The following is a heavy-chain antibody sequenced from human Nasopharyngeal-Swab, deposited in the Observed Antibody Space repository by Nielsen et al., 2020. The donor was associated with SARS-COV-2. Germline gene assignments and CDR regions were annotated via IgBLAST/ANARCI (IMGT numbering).Heavy chain of an antibody. V-gene: IGHV4-4*07. CDR1: GGSFSSYY. D-gene: IGHD3-3*01. CDR3: ARDPSTIFGGGIGMDV. J-gene: IGHJ6*02. Sequence: SETLSLTCAVYGGSFSSYYWSWIRQPAGKGLEWIGRIYTSGSTNYNPSLKSRVTMSVDTSKNQFPLKLSSVTAADTAVYYCARDPSTIFGGGIGMDVWGQGTTVTVSS. CDR2: IYTSGST.